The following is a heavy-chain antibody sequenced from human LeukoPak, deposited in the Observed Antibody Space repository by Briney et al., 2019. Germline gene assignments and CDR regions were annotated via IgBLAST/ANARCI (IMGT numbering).Heavy chain of an antibody. Sequence: PSETLSLTCTVSGGSISSYYWSWNRQPPGKGLEWIGYIYYSGSTNYNPSLKSRVTISVDTSKNQFSLKLSSATAADTAVYYCARGGLGYCSSTSCYTLWFDPWGQGTLVTVSS. J-gene: IGHJ5*02. V-gene: IGHV4-59*01. D-gene: IGHD2-2*02. CDR1: GGSISSYY. CDR3: ARGGLGYCSSTSCYTLWFDP. CDR2: IYYSGST.